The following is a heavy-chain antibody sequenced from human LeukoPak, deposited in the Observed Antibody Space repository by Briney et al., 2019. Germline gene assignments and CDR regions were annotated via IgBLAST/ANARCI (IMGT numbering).Heavy chain of an antibody. CDR3: ARDRLEALAGTRGFDY. CDR2: TLLNGNNN. Sequence: PGGSLRLSCAASGFTFSNYGMHWVRQAPGKGLGWVALTLLNGNNNYYADSVKGRFTISRDNSKNTLYLQMNSLRPEDTAVYSCARDRLEALAGTRGFDYWGQGILVTVSS. D-gene: IGHD6-19*01. CDR1: GFTFSNYG. J-gene: IGHJ4*02. V-gene: IGHV3-30*02.